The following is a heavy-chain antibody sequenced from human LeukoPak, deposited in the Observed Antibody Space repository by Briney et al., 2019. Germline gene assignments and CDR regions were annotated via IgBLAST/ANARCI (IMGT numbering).Heavy chain of an antibody. D-gene: IGHD1-7*01. CDR3: ARLMTGTTTAFDI. V-gene: IGHV4-4*07. J-gene: IGHJ3*02. CDR1: GGYISGYY. Sequence: PSETLSLTCTVSGGYISGYYWSWIRQPAGKGLEWVGRIYTSGSTHYNPSLKSRVTMSVDTSKNQFSLNLSSVTAADTAAYYCARLMTGTTTAFDIWGQGTMVTVSS. CDR2: IYTSGST.